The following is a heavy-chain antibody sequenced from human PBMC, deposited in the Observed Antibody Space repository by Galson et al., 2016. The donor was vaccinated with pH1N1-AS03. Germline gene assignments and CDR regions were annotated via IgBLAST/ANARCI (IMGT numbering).Heavy chain of an antibody. V-gene: IGHV1-46*01. J-gene: IGHJ6*02. Sequence: SVKVSCKASGYTFTSYYIHWVRQAPGQGSEWMGIINPSGGNTNYAQRFQGRVTMTRDTSTSTVYMELSSLRSDDTAVYYCARVSAGLTGYYYAMDVWGQGTTVTVSS. CDR3: ARVSAGLTGYYYAMDV. CDR1: GYTFTSYY. D-gene: IGHD4/OR15-4a*01. CDR2: INPSGGNT.